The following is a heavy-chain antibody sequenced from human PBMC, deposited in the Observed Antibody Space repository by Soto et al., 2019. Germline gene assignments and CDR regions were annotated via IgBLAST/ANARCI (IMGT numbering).Heavy chain of an antibody. CDR1: GFTFSSYW. Sequence: GGSLRLSCAASGFTFSSYWMHWVRQAPGKGLVWVSHIQSDGSFTTYADSVKGRFTISRDNPKNTLYLQMDSLRAEDTAVYYCARDQHGLDVWGQGTTVTVSS. J-gene: IGHJ6*02. CDR2: IQSDGSFT. CDR3: ARDQHGLDV. V-gene: IGHV3-74*01.